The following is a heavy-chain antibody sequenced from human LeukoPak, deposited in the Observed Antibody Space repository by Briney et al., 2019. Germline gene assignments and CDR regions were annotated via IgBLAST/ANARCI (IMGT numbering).Heavy chain of an antibody. CDR2: IQYDGSSK. V-gene: IGHV3-33*05. CDR1: GFTFSSFA. J-gene: IGHJ4*02. CDR3: TRDRSRAEDD. D-gene: IGHD1-14*01. Sequence: PGGSLRLSCAASGFTFSSFAMHWVRQAPGKGLEWVAVIQYDGSSKYCADSVKGRFTISRDNSKNTLYLQMNSLRGEDTAVYYCTRDRSRAEDDWGQGTLVTVSS.